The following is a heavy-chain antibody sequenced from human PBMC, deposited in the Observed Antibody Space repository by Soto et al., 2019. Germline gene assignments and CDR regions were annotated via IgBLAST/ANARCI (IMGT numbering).Heavy chain of an antibody. CDR2: ISGSGGST. Sequence: HPGGSLRLSCATSGFTFSSYAMSWVRQAPGKGLEWVSAISGSGGSTYYADSVKGRFTISRDNSKNTLYLQMNSLRAEDTAVYYCAKVHRGSSSVYGGWFDPWGQGTLVTVSS. D-gene: IGHD6-13*01. V-gene: IGHV3-23*01. J-gene: IGHJ5*02. CDR3: AKVHRGSSSVYGGWFDP. CDR1: GFTFSSYA.